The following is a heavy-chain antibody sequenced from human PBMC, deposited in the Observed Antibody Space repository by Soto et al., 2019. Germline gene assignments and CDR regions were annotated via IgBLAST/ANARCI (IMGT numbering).Heavy chain of an antibody. CDR3: ARDLGIAAAGDRDSSGLDAFDI. Sequence: EVQLVESGGGLVKPGGSLRLSCAASGFTFNSYSMNWVRQAPGEGLEWVSSVSTGSSFIYYADSVKGRFTISRDNAKNSLYLQMNSLRAEDTAVYYCARDLGIAAAGDRDSSGLDAFDIWGQGTMVTVSS. V-gene: IGHV3-21*01. D-gene: IGHD6-13*01. CDR2: VSTGSSFI. CDR1: GFTFNSYS. J-gene: IGHJ3*02.